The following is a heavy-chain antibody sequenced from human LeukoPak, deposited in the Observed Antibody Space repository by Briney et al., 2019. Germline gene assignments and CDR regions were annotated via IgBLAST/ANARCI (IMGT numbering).Heavy chain of an antibody. CDR2: IYTSGST. CDR3: ARADYYGSGSYYWVAGWFDP. V-gene: IGHV4-61*02. CDR1: GSSISSGRYY. Sequence: SQTLSLTCTVSGSSISSGRYYWSWIRQPAGKGLEWIGRIYTSGSTNYNPSLKSRVTISVDTSKNQYSLKLSSVTGADTAVYYYARADYYGSGSYYWVAGWFDPWGQGTLVTVSS. D-gene: IGHD3-10*01. J-gene: IGHJ5*02.